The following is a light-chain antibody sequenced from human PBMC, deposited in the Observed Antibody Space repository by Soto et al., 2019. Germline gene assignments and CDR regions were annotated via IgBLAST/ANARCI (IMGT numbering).Light chain of an antibody. V-gene: IGKV1-16*01. J-gene: IGKJ5*01. Sequence: DIQMTQSPSSLSASVGDSVTITCRASQDINNFLAWFHQKPGKAPKSLIFAASSLHSGVPSRLSGRGSDSDFTLTISSLKAEDFGTYYCQHYDGYPQTFGQGTRLEIK. CDR3: QHYDGYPQT. CDR1: QDINNF. CDR2: AAS.